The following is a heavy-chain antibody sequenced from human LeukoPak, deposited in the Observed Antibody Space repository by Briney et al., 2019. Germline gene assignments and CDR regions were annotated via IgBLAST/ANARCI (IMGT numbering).Heavy chain of an antibody. V-gene: IGHV3-48*04. CDR2: ISSSSSTI. J-gene: IGHJ6*03. Sequence: GGSLRLSCAASGFTFSSYSMIWVRQAPGKGLEWVSYISSSSSTIYYADSVKGRFTISRDNAKNSLYLQMNSLRAEDTAVYYCARDRWELLPYYYYYMDVWGKGTTVTVSS. CDR1: GFTFSSYS. D-gene: IGHD1-26*01. CDR3: ARDRWELLPYYYYYMDV.